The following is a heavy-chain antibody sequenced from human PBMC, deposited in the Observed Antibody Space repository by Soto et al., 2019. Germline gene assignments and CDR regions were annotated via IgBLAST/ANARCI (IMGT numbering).Heavy chain of an antibody. Sequence: EVQLVESGGGLVQPGGSLRLSCAASGFSFSTYWMTWVRQAPGKGLEWVANIKPDGSQKYYVDSVKGRFTISRDNAKRSVYLQMDSLGVEDTALYFCAVRYADYWGQGALVTVSS. J-gene: IGHJ4*02. CDR1: GFSFSTYW. V-gene: IGHV3-7*01. CDR2: IKPDGSQK. CDR3: AVRYADY. D-gene: IGHD2-2*01.